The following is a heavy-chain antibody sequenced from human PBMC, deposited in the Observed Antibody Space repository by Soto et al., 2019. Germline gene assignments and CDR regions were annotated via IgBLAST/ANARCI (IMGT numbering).Heavy chain of an antibody. CDR3: ARGHGIAARRGDPDYYSGMDV. D-gene: IGHD6-6*01. J-gene: IGHJ6*02. V-gene: IGHV1-18*04. Sequence: QVQLVQSGAEVKKPGASVKVSCKASGYTFTSYGISWVRQAPGQGLEWMGWISAYNGNTNYAQKLQGRVTMTTDTSTSTAYMELRSLRSDDTAVYYWARGHGIAARRGDPDYYSGMDVWAQGTPVTVSS. CDR2: ISAYNGNT. CDR1: GYTFTSYG.